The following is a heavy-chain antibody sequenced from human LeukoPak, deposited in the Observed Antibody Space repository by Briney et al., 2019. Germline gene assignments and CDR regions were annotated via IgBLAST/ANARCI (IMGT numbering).Heavy chain of an antibody. J-gene: IGHJ3*02. Sequence: PGGSLRLSCAASDFTSSSYDIHWVRQAPGKGQEWVAVISPDGTNRYYADSVKGRFTISRDNSKNTLYLQMNRLRVEDTAVYYCACQWIQLWGGIWGQGTMVTVSS. D-gene: IGHD5-18*01. V-gene: IGHV3-30*03. CDR1: DFTSSSYD. CDR3: ACQWIQLWGGI. CDR2: ISPDGTNR.